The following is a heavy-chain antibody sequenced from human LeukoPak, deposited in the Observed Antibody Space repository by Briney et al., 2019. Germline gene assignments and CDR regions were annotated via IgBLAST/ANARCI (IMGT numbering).Heavy chain of an antibody. CDR1: GFTFSSYA. J-gene: IGHJ4*02. CDR2: ISGSGGST. Sequence: QPGGSLRLSCAASGFTFSSYAMSWVRQAPGKGLEWVSAISGSGGSTYYADSVKGRSTISRDNSKNTLYLQMNSLRAEDTAVYYCAKDHSRYSGSYFDYWGQGTLVTVSS. V-gene: IGHV3-23*01. CDR3: AKDHSRYSGSYFDY. D-gene: IGHD1-26*01.